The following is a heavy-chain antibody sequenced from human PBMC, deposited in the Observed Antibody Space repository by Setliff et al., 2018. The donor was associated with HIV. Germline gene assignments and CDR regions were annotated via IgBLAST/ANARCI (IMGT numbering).Heavy chain of an antibody. V-gene: IGHV3-7*03. D-gene: IGHD3-22*01. CDR2: IKKDGSDK. CDR3: ASSRPPDDSSGYLDH. J-gene: IGHJ4*01. CDR1: GFAFSNSW. Sequence: GGSLRLSCAASGFAFSNSWMTWVRQAPGKGLEWVANIKKDGSDKFYVDSVKGRFAISRDNAKNSLNLEMNSLRAEDTAIYYCASSRPPDDSSGYLDHWGQGTLVTVSS.